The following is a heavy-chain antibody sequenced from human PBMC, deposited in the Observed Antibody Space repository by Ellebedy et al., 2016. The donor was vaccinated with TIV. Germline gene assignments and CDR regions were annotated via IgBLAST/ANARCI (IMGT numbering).Heavy chain of an antibody. V-gene: IGHV4-59*08. Sequence: SETLSLTCTVSGGSISSYYWSWIRQPPGKGLEWIGYIYYSGSTNYNPSLKSRVTISVDTSKDQFSLKLSSVTAADTAVYYCASIYDRAPYYFDYWGQGTLVTVSS. CDR1: GGSISSYY. J-gene: IGHJ4*02. CDR3: ASIYDRAPYYFDY. D-gene: IGHD3-22*01. CDR2: IYYSGST.